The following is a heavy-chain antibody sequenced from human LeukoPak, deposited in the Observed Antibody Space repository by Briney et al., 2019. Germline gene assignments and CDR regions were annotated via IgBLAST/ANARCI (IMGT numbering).Heavy chain of an antibody. CDR2: IYYSGNT. CDR3: ARLKEGIDY. CDR1: GGSIRSGSNY. D-gene: IGHD3-10*01. J-gene: IGHJ4*02. Sequence: SETLSVTCSVSGGSIRSGSNYWGWIRQPPGKGLEWIGSIYYSGNTYYNPSLKSRVTISVDTSKNQFSLKLSSVTAADTAVYYCARLKEGIDYWGQGTLVTVSS. V-gene: IGHV4-39*01.